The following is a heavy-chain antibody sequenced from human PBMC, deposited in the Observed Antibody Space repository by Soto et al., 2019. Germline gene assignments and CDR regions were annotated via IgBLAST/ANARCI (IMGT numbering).Heavy chain of an antibody. Sequence: ASVKVSCKASGYTFTGYYMHWVRQAPGQGLEWMGWINPNSGGTNYAQKFQGWVTMTRDTSINTAYMELGRLRSDDTAVYYCAIALIFSGDSSSSPNPPYGMDVWGQGTTVTVSS. CDR2: INPNSGGT. D-gene: IGHD6-6*01. J-gene: IGHJ6*02. CDR3: AIALIFSGDSSSSPNPPYGMDV. CDR1: GYTFTGYY. V-gene: IGHV1-2*04.